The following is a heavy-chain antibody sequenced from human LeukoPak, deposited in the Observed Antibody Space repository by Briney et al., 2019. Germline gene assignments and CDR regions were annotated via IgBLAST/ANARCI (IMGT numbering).Heavy chain of an antibody. CDR1: GGSISSYY. CDR3: ARVEYGGNFDY. CDR2: IYYSGST. J-gene: IGHJ4*02. V-gene: IGHV4-59*01. D-gene: IGHD4-23*01. Sequence: SETLSLTCTVSGGSISSYYWSWIRQPPGKGLEWIGYIYYSGSTNYNPSLKSRVTISVDTSKNQFSLKLSSVTAADTAVYYCARVEYGGNFDYWGQGTLVTVSS.